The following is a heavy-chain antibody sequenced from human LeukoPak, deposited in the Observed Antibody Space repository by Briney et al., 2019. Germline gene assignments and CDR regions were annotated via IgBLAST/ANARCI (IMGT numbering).Heavy chain of an antibody. CDR3: AKDSVQWLRGRGGNYFDY. CDR1: GFTFSSYG. Sequence: GGSLRLSCAASGFTFSSYGMHWVRQAPGKGLEWVAVISYDGSNKYYADSVKGRFTISRDNSKNTLYLQMNSLRAEDTAVCYCAKDSVQWLRGRGGNYFDYWGQGTLVTVSS. CDR2: ISYDGSNK. V-gene: IGHV3-30*18. D-gene: IGHD6-19*01. J-gene: IGHJ4*02.